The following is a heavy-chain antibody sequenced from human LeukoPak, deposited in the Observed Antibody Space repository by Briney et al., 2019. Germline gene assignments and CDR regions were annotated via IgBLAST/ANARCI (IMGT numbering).Heavy chain of an antibody. V-gene: IGHV3-13*01. CDR3: VRGGTGWYYFDY. D-gene: IGHD6-19*01. CDR1: GFTFSRFD. CDR2: FAVAGAT. Sequence: GGALRLSCAASGFTFSRFDMYWVRRAPGKGLEWVSTFAVAGATYYPDSVKGRFIISKENAKNSLYLQMDNPRAGHTAIYYRVRGGTGWYYFDYWGQGTLVTVSS. J-gene: IGHJ4*02.